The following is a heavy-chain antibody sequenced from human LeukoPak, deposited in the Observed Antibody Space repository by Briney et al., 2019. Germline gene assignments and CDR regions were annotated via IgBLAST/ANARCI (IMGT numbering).Heavy chain of an antibody. J-gene: IGHJ4*02. D-gene: IGHD3-10*01. CDR3: AKERTMVRGVIGY. V-gene: IGHV3-30*18. CDR1: GSTFSSYG. Sequence: PGGSLRLSCAASGSTFSSYGMHWVRQAPGKGLEWVAVISYDGSNKYYADSVKGRFTISRDNSKNTLYLQMNSLRAEDTAVYYCAKERTMVRGVIGYWGQGTLVTVSS. CDR2: ISYDGSNK.